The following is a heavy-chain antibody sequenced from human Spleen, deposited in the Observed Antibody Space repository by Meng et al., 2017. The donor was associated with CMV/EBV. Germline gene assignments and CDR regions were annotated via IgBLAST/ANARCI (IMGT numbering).Heavy chain of an antibody. CDR2: ISAYNGNT. CDR1: GYTFTSYG. D-gene: IGHD3-22*01. J-gene: IGHJ4*02. Sequence: GERVKFWRGGRKPGASGKVSCKVSGYTFTSYGISWVRQAPGQGLEWMGWISAYNGNTNYAQKLQGRVTMTTDTSTSTAYMELRSLRSDDTAVYYRAGTYYYDSSGPNDPGVFDYWGQGTLVTVSS. V-gene: IGHV1-18*01. CDR3: AGTYYYDSSGPNDPGVFDY.